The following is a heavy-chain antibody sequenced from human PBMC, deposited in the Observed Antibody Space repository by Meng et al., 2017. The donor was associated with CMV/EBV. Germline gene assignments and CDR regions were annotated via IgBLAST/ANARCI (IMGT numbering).Heavy chain of an antibody. J-gene: IGHJ4*02. V-gene: IGHV4-30-4*08. CDR1: GGSISSGDYY. CDR3: ARVLRWNGVIDY. CDR2: IYYSGST. Sequence: QVPVQGPGPGTGKPSQTLSLTCTVSGGSISSGDYYWSWIRQPPGKGLEWIGYIYYSGSTYYNPSLKSRVTISVDTSKNQFSLKLSSVTAADTAVYYCARVLRWNGVIDYWGQGTLVTVSS. D-gene: IGHD4-23*01.